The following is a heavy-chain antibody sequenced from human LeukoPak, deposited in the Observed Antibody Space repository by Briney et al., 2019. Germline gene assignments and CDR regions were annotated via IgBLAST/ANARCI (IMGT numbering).Heavy chain of an antibody. V-gene: IGHV4-59*01. Sequence: SETLSLTCTVSGGSISSYYWSWIRQPPGKGLEWIGYIYYSGSTNYNPSLKSRVTISVDTSKNQFSLKLSSVTAADTAVYYCARVGGSSWRGNNWFDPWGQGTQVSVSS. D-gene: IGHD6-13*01. CDR3: ARVGGSSWRGNNWFDP. CDR1: GGSISSYY. J-gene: IGHJ5*02. CDR2: IYYSGST.